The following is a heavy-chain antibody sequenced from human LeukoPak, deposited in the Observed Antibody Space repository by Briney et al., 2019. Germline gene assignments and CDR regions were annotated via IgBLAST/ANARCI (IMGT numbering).Heavy chain of an antibody. CDR1: RGSISSSSYY. CDR2: IYYCGST. Sequence: SGTLSLTCTVSRGSISSSSYYWGWIRHPPGKGLEWIGSIYYCGSTFYPPPLKSRVTISVDTSKTQFSLKLSSVTAADTAVYYCGRFREHLRRMRGHVEYYFDYWGQGTLVTVSS. V-gene: IGHV4-39*01. J-gene: IGHJ4*02. CDR3: GRFREHLRRMRGHVEYYFDY. D-gene: IGHD1-1*01.